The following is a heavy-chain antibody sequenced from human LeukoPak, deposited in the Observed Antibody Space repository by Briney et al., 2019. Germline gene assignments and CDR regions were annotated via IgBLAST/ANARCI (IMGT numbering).Heavy chain of an antibody. CDR1: AFALSTYT. CDR2: INPDSKYI. Sequence: PGGSLRLSCAASAFALSTYTMEWVRLAPGKGLKWVSSINPDSKYIYYRDSVRGRFTISRDNAKNSLYLQMNSLRVEDTAVYFCARFVDQSTYYFDSWGQGTLVIVSS. CDR3: ARFVDQSTYYFDS. D-gene: IGHD3-10*01. V-gene: IGHV3-21*01. J-gene: IGHJ4*02.